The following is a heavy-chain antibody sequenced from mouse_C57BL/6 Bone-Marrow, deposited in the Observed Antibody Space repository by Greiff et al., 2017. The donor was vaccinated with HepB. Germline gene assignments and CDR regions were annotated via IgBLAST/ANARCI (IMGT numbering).Heavy chain of an antibody. V-gene: IGHV14-3*01. D-gene: IGHD2-4*01. CDR2: IDPANGNT. J-gene: IGHJ3*01. Sequence: EVKLMESVAELVRPGASVKLSCTASGFNIKNTYMHWVKQRPEQGLEWIGRIDPANGNTKYAPKFQGKATITADTSSNTAYLQLSSLTSEDTATYYCARVYYDHWGFAYWGQGTLVTVSA. CDR1: GFNIKNTY. CDR3: ARVYYDHWGFAY.